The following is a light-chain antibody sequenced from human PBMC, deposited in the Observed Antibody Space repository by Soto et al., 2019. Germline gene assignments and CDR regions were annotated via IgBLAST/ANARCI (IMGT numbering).Light chain of an antibody. V-gene: IGKV3-11*01. CDR1: QSVSSY. CDR2: DAS. Sequence: EIVLTQSPGTLSLSPGERATLSCRASQSVSSYLAWYQQKAGQAPRLLIYDASNRATGIPARFSGSGSGTDFTLTISSLEPEDSGVYYCQQRSNWPYTFGQGTKVDIK. CDR3: QQRSNWPYT. J-gene: IGKJ2*01.